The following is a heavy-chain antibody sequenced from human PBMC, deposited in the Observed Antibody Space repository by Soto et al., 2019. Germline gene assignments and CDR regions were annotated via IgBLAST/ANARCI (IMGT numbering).Heavy chain of an antibody. D-gene: IGHD1-1*01. CDR2: ISSSSSYI. CDR1: GFTFSSYS. V-gene: IGHV3-21*01. J-gene: IGHJ4*02. Sequence: RGSLRLSCAASGFTFSSYSMNWVRQAPGKGLEWVSSISSSSSYIYYADSVKGRFTISRDNAKNSLYLQMNSLRAEDTAVYYCARAFTDWNLVYWGQGTLVTVSS. CDR3: ARAFTDWNLVY.